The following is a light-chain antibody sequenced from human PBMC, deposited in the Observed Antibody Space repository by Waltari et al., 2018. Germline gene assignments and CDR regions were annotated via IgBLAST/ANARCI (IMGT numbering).Light chain of an antibody. V-gene: IGLV2-14*01. J-gene: IGLJ1*01. CDR1: DSDVGGYEV. CDR2: EVS. Sequence: QAALTQPASVAGSPGQSITISCSGTDSDVGGYEVGSWYQQHPGKAPHLIIYEVSNRPSGISTRFSASKSGNTASLTISGLQAKDEADYYCSSYTTSSAPGVFGTGTRVTVL. CDR3: SSYTTSSAPGV.